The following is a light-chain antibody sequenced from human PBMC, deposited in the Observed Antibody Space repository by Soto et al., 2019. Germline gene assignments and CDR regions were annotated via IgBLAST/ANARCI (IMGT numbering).Light chain of an antibody. CDR3: QQYGSSPYP. Sequence: EIVLTQSPGTLSLSPGERATLSCRTSQSVSSSYLAWYQQKPGQAPRLLIYGASSRATGIPDRFSGSGSGTDFTLTVSRLEPEDFAAYYCQQYGSSPYPFGQGTKLEIK. J-gene: IGKJ2*01. CDR1: QSVSSSY. CDR2: GAS. V-gene: IGKV3-20*01.